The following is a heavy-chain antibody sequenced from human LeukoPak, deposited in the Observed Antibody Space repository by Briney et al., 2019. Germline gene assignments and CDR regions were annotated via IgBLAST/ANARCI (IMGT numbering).Heavy chain of an antibody. J-gene: IGHJ4*02. CDR3: ARGGGNEFDY. V-gene: IGHV4-59*02. CDR1: GGSVSSHY. Sequence: PSETLSLTCTVSGGSVSSHYWSWIRQPPGKGLEWIGYIYYSGGTNYNPSLKSRVTMSLDTSKNQFSLKLSSVTAADTAVYYCARGGGNEFDYWGQGTLVAVSS. CDR2: IYYSGGT. D-gene: IGHD4-23*01.